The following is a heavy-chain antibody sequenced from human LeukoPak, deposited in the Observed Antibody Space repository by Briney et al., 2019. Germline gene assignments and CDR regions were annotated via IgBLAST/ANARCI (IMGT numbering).Heavy chain of an antibody. V-gene: IGHV1-24*01. D-gene: IGHD6-19*01. CDR2: FDPEDGET. Sequence: ASVKVSCKVSGYTLTELSMHWVRQAPGKGLEWMGGFDPEDGETIYVQKFQGRVTMTEDTSTDTAYMELSSLRSEDTAVYYCATFVAVAGTFDYWGQGTLVTVSS. J-gene: IGHJ4*02. CDR1: GYTLTELS. CDR3: ATFVAVAGTFDY.